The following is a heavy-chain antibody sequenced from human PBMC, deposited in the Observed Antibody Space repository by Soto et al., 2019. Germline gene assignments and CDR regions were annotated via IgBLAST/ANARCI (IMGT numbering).Heavy chain of an antibody. V-gene: IGHV1-18*01. D-gene: IGHD5-12*01. CDR2: INTYNGMT. J-gene: IGHJ4*02. Sequence: QVQLVQSGGEVKKPGASVTVSCKASGYTFINYHITWVRQAPGQGLEWMAWINTYNGMTDYAQKFQGRVTMTRDTSTSTAYMELRILGSDDTAVYFCAKSPRGEMATDWGQGNLVTVSS. CDR3: AKSPRGEMATD. CDR1: GYTFINYH.